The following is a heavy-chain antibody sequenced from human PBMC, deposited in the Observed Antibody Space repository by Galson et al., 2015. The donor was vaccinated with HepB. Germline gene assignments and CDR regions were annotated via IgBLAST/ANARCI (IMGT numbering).Heavy chain of an antibody. CDR1: GFTLGSYG. Sequence: SLRLSCAASGFTLGSYGMHWVRQAPGKGLEWVAVVSYDGSDQYYADSVKSRFTLSRDNYKNTLYLQMNSLRAEDTAVYYCAKGRNNWNYGKYYFDYWGQGTLVAVSS. V-gene: IGHV3-30*18. J-gene: IGHJ4*02. D-gene: IGHD1-7*01. CDR2: VSYDGSDQ. CDR3: AKGRNNWNYGKYYFDY.